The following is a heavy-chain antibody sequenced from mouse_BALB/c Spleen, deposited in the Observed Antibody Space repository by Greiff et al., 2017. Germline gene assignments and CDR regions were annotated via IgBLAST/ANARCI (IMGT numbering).Heavy chain of an antibody. V-gene: IGHV14-4*02. CDR2: IDPENGDT. CDR3: NEAYYGNYGFAY. CDR1: GFNIKDYY. Sequence: VQLQQSGAEFVRPGASVKLSCTASGFNIKDYYMHWVKQRPEQGMEWIGWIDPENGDTEYAPKFQGKATMTADTSSNTAYLQLSSLTSEDTAVYYSNEAYYGNYGFAYGGQGTLVTVSA. J-gene: IGHJ3*01. D-gene: IGHD2-1*01.